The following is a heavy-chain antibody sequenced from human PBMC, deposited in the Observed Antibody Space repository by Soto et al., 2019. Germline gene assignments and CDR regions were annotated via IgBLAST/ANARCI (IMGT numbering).Heavy chain of an antibody. D-gene: IGHD1-20*01. J-gene: IGHJ6*02. V-gene: IGHV3-64*01. CDR2: ISSNGGTT. CDR1: GFTFSSYD. CDR3: ARDNDNWKGGTDYYGMDV. Sequence: PGGSLRLSCVASGFTFSSYDMHWVRQAPGKGLEYVSSISSNGGTTYYGNSVKGRFTISRDNSKNTLYLQMNSLRAEDTAVYYWARDNDNWKGGTDYYGMDVWGQGTTVTVSS.